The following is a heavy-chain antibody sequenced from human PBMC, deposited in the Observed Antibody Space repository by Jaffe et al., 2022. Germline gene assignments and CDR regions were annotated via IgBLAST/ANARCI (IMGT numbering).Heavy chain of an antibody. CDR1: GFTFSSYG. J-gene: IGHJ4*02. V-gene: IGHV3-30*02. Sequence: QVQLVESGGGVVQPGGSLRLSCAASGFTFSSYGMHWVRQAPGKGLEWVAFIRYDGSNKYYADSVKGRFTISRDNSKNTLYLQMNSLRAEDTAVYYCAKGRTDYVWGSYRDLCFGCFDYWGQGTLVTVSS. CDR3: AKGRTDYVWGSYRDLCFGCFDY. CDR2: IRYDGSNK. D-gene: IGHD3-16*02.